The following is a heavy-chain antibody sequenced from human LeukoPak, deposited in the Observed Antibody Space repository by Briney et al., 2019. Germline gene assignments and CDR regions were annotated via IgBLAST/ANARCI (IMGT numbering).Heavy chain of an antibody. CDR2: ISSSSSYI. D-gene: IGHD3-10*01. V-gene: IGHV3-21*04. CDR1: GFTFSSYW. Sequence: GGSLRLSCVASGFTFSSYWMHWVRQAPGKGLEWVSSISSSSSYIYYADSVKGRFTISRDNAKNSLYLQMNSLRAEDTAVYYCAKDIGGLLWFGELSYGMDVWGQGTTVTVSS. CDR3: AKDIGGLLWFGELSYGMDV. J-gene: IGHJ6*02.